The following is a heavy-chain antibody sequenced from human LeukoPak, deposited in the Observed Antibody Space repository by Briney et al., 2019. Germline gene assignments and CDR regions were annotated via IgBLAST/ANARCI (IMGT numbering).Heavy chain of an antibody. Sequence: ETLSLTCAVSGGSISSSNWWSWVRQPPGKGLEWVSYISSSSSTIYYADSVKGRFTISRDNAKNSLYLQMNSLRAEDTAVYYCARDFTGWELPNWFDPWGRGTLVTVSS. CDR2: ISSSSSTI. J-gene: IGHJ5*02. CDR1: GGSISSSN. V-gene: IGHV3-48*04. CDR3: ARDFTGWELPNWFDP. D-gene: IGHD2-15*01.